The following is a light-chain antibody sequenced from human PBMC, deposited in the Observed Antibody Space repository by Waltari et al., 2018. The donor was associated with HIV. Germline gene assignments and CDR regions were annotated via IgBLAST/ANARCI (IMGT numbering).Light chain of an antibody. CDR1: QSISSW. J-gene: IGKJ2*01. CDR3: QQHNSFPS. Sequence: DIQMTQSPSTRSASVVDRVTITCRGSQSISSWLAWYQQQPGKAAQLLIYKASSLESGVPARFSGSGSEREFTLTISSLQPDDFATYCCQQHNSFPSFGQGTKLEI. V-gene: IGKV1-5*03. CDR2: KAS.